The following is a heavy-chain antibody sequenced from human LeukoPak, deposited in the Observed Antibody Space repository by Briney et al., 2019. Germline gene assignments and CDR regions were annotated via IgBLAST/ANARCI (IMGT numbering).Heavy chain of an antibody. V-gene: IGHV3-7*01. D-gene: IGHD2-21*02. CDR3: ARDLAAYCGGDCSPVY. CDR2: MKQDGSEK. J-gene: IGHJ4*02. CDR1: GFTFSNYW. Sequence: GGSLRLSCAASGFTFSNYWMSWVRQAPGKGLEWVANMKQDGSEKYYVDSVKGRFTISRDNSKNTLYLQMNSLRAEDTAVYYCARDLAAYCGGDCSPVYWGQGTLVTVSS.